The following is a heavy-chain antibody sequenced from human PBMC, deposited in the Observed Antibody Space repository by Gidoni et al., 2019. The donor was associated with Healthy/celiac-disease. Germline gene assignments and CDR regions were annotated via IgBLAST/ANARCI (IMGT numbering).Heavy chain of an antibody. Sequence: QVQLQQWGAGLLKPSETLSLTCAVYGGSFSGYYWSWIRQPPGKGLEWIGEINHSGSTNYNPSLKSRVTISVDTSKNQFSLKLSSVTAADTAVYYCARGNQYYDFWSGYPYYFDYWGQGTLVTVSS. J-gene: IGHJ4*02. V-gene: IGHV4-34*01. D-gene: IGHD3-3*01. CDR1: GGSFSGYY. CDR3: ARGNQYYDFWSGYPYYFDY. CDR2: INHSGST.